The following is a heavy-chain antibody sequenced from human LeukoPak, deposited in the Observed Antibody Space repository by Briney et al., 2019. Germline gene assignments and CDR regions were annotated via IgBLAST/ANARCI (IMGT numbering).Heavy chain of an antibody. Sequence: GGSLRLSCAASGFTFSSYWMSWVRQAPGKGLEWVANIKQDGSEKYYVDSVEGRFTISRDNAKNSLYLQMSSLRAEDTALYYCARAHVAIFGVVEHFDYWGQGTLVTVSS. D-gene: IGHD3-3*01. CDR2: IKQDGSEK. V-gene: IGHV3-7*04. J-gene: IGHJ4*02. CDR3: ARAHVAIFGVVEHFDY. CDR1: GFTFSSYW.